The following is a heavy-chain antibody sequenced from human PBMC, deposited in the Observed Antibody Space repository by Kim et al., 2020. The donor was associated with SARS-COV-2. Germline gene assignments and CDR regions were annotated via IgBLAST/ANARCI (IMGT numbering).Heavy chain of an antibody. Sequence: PSRKSRVPISGDTSKNQFSLKLRSVTAADTAVYYCARRRIAAAGTDWFDPWGQGTLVTVSS. D-gene: IGHD6-13*01. J-gene: IGHJ5*02. V-gene: IGHV4-59*08. CDR3: ARRRIAAAGTDWFDP.